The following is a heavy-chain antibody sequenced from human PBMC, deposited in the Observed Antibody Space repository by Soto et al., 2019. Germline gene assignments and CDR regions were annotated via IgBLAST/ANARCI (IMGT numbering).Heavy chain of an antibody. J-gene: IGHJ4*02. CDR1: GGTFSSYA. V-gene: IGHV1-69*13. Sequence: SVKVSCKASGGTFSSYAISWVRQAPGQGLEWMGGIIPIFGTANYAQKFQGRVTITADESTSTAYMELSSLRSEDTAVYYCARVVTSMYSSSFDYWGQGTLVTVSS. D-gene: IGHD6-6*01. CDR2: IIPIFGTA. CDR3: ARVVTSMYSSSFDY.